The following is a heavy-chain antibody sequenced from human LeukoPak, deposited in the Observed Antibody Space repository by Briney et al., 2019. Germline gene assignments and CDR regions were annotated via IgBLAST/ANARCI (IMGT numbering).Heavy chain of an antibody. CDR1: GYTFTSYA. CDR2: INASNGNT. J-gene: IGHJ3*02. V-gene: IGHV1-3*01. D-gene: IGHD6-19*01. CDR3: ARDSRYSSGWVYAFDI. Sequence: ASVKVSCKASGYTFTSYAMHWVRQAPGQGLEWMGWINASNGNTKYSQKFQGRVTITRDTSASTAYMELSSLRSEDTAVYYCARDSRYSSGWVYAFDIWGQGTMVTVSS.